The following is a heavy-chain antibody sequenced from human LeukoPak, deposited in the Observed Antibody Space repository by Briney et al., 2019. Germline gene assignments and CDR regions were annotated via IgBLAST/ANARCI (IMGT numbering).Heavy chain of an antibody. J-gene: IGHJ4*02. CDR1: GFVFSNYG. Sequence: GGSLRLSCAASGFVFSNYGMSWVRQAPGKGLEWVSAVRGNAGTTYYADSVKGRFTIFRDNSKNMLYLQMNSLRVEDTAVYYCAKGHTDSSGYYYLDSWGQGTLVTVSS. CDR3: AKGHTDSSGYYYLDS. V-gene: IGHV3-23*01. CDR2: VRGNAGTT. D-gene: IGHD3-22*01.